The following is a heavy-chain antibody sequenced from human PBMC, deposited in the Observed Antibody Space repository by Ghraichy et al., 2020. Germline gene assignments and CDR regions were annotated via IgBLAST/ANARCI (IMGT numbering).Heavy chain of an antibody. CDR2: IYYSGST. Sequence: SQTLSLTCTVSGGSIKKADYYWSWIRQPPGKGLEWIGYIYYSGSTDYNPSLKSRVTMSMDTSKNQFSLRLSSVTAADTAVYFCVRDWHGGYGYYYYGMDVWGQGTTVTVSS. CDR3: VRDWHGGYGYYYYGMDV. J-gene: IGHJ6*02. V-gene: IGHV4-30-4*01. CDR1: GGSIKKADYY. D-gene: IGHD5-12*01.